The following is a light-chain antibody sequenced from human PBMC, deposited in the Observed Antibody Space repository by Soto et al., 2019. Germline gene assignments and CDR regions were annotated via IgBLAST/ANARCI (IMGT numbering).Light chain of an antibody. J-gene: IGKJ5*01. CDR2: DAS. V-gene: IGKV3D-20*02. CDR3: HQRQYWPPIT. CDR1: QSVSSSY. Sequence: EIVLPQSPGTLSLSPGERATLSCRASQSVSSSYLAWYQQKPGQAPRLLIYDASNRATGIPARFSGSGSGTDFTLTISSLEPEDFAVYYCHQRQYWPPITFGQGTRLEIK.